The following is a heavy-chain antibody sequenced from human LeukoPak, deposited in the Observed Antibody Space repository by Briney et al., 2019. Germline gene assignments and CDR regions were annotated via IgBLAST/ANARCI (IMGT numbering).Heavy chain of an antibody. CDR1: GYTFSGYY. J-gene: IGHJ3*02. D-gene: IGHD3-9*01. V-gene: IGHV1-2*02. CDR3: ARLNPGEIRYFDWPYLGVGAFDI. CDR2: INPNSGGT. Sequence: ASVKVSCKASGYTFSGYYMHWVRQAPGQGLEWVGWINPNSGGTNYAQKFQGRVTMTRDTSISTAYMELSRLLSGDTAVYYCARLNPGEIRYFDWPYLGVGAFDIWGQGTMVTVSS.